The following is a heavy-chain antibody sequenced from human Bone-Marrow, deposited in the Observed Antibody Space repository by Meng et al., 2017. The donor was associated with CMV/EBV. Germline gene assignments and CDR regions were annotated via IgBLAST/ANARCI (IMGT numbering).Heavy chain of an antibody. CDR3: ARVNVLRYPSGGMDV. J-gene: IGHJ6*02. Sequence: KVSCKGSGYSFTSYWIGWVRQMPGKGLEWMGIIYPGDSDTRYSPSFQGQVTISADKSISTAYLQWSSLKASDTAMYYCARVNVLRYPSGGMDVWGQGTTVTAS. D-gene: IGHD3-9*01. CDR1: GYSFTSYW. CDR2: IYPGDSDT. V-gene: IGHV5-51*01.